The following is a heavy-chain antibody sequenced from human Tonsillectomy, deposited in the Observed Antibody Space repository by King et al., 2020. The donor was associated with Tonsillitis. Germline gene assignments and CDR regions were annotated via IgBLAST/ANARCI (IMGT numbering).Heavy chain of an antibody. D-gene: IGHD3-3*01. Sequence: VQLVESGGGVVQPGRSLRLSCAASGFTFSRYAMHWVRQAPGKGLEWVAVMSYDGSKKYYADSVKGRFTISRDNSNNTLYLQMNSLGAEATAVYYCAKDLDVWSGYPPPQFDYWGQGTLVTVSS. CDR2: MSYDGSKK. V-gene: IGHV3-30*18. CDR1: GFTFSRYA. J-gene: IGHJ4*02. CDR3: AKDLDVWSGYPPPQFDY.